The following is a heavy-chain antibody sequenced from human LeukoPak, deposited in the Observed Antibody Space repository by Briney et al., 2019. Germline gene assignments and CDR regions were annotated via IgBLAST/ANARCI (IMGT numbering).Heavy chain of an antibody. CDR3: AARPPIIVTGPFDY. CDR2: ISGAGTDT. J-gene: IGHJ4*02. Sequence: GGSLRLSCAASGVTFSNYAMGWVRQAPGKGLEWVSTISGAGTDTYYADSVKGRFTISRDSSENTLFLQMNSLRAADTAMYYCAARPPIIVTGPFDYWGQGALFTVSS. D-gene: IGHD2-21*02. V-gene: IGHV3-23*01. CDR1: GVTFSNYA.